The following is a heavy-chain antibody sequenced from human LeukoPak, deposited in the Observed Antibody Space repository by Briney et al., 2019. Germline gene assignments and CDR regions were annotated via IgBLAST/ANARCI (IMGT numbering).Heavy chain of an antibody. CDR3: ARELEAFDI. V-gene: IGHV3-30*01. CDR1: AFTFRSYA. J-gene: IGHJ3*02. CDR2: IAYDGANK. Sequence: AGGSLRLSCAASAFTFRSYAMHWVRQAPGKGLEWVAVIAYDGANKNYAESVKGRFTISRDNSKNTLYLQINSLRAEDTAMYYCARELEAFDIWGQGTMVTVSS. D-gene: IGHD1-1*01.